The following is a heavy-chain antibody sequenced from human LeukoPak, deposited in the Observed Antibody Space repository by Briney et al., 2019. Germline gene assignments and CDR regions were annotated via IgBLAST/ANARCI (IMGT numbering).Heavy chain of an antibody. V-gene: IGHV3-30*18. J-gene: IGHJ4*02. CDR1: GFTFSSYG. D-gene: IGHD3-10*01. CDR2: ISYDGSNK. CDR3: AKDSAVLWFGKGYFDY. Sequence: GGSLRLSCAASGFTFSSYGMHWVRQAPGKGLEWVAVISYDGSNKYYADSGKGRFTISRDNSKNTLYPQMNSLRAEDTAVYYSAKDSAVLWFGKGYFDYWGQGTLVTVSS.